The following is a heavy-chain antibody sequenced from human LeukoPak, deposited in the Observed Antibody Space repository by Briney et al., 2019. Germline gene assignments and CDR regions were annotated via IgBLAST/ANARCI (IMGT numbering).Heavy chain of an antibody. CDR3: AIANYDFWSGIDY. CDR2: INPNSGGT. J-gene: IGHJ4*02. V-gene: IGHV1-2*02. D-gene: IGHD3-3*01. CDR1: GYTFTGYY. Sequence: GASVKVSCKASGYTFTGYYMHWVRQAPGQGLEWMGWINPNSGGTNYAQKFQGRVTMTRDTSISTAYMELSRLRSDDTAVYYCAIANYDFWSGIDYWGQGTLVTVSS.